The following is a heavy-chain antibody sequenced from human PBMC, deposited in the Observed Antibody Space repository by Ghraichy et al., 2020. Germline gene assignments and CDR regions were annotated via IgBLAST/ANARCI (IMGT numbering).Heavy chain of an antibody. CDR1: GFCFSRYW. Sequence: GGSLRLSCAASGFCFSRYWMSWVRQAPGKGLEWVANTRQEGSESYYVDSVKGRFTISRDNAKNSLYLQMNRLRAEDTAVYYCARGDYYDSSGHYIEAFDIWGQGTMVTVSS. CDR3: ARGDYYDSSGHYIEAFDI. V-gene: IGHV3-7*01. D-gene: IGHD3-22*01. J-gene: IGHJ3*02. CDR2: TRQEGSES.